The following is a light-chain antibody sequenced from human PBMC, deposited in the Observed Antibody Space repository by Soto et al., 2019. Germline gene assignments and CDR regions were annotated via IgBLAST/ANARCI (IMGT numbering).Light chain of an antibody. J-gene: IGKJ3*01. CDR3: QQSYSTPYST. Sequence: DIQMTQSPSSLSASVGDRVTITCRASQSISSYLNWYQQKPGKAPKLLIYAASSLQSGVPSRFSGSGSGTDFTLTISSLQPEDFATYYGQQSYSTPYSTFGPGTKVDIK. CDR1: QSISSY. V-gene: IGKV1-39*01. CDR2: AAS.